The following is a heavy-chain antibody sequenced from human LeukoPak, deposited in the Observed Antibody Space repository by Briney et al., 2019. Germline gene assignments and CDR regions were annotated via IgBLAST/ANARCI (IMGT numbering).Heavy chain of an antibody. Sequence: SETLSLTCTVSGGSISSGDYYWSWIRQPPGKGLEWIGYIYYSGSTYYNPSLKSRVTISVDTSKNQFSLKLSSVTAADTAVYYCASMQVVVTKELDYWGQGTLVTVSS. V-gene: IGHV4-30-4*01. CDR3: ASMQVVVTKELDY. CDR1: GGSISSGDYY. D-gene: IGHD3-22*01. CDR2: IYYSGST. J-gene: IGHJ4*02.